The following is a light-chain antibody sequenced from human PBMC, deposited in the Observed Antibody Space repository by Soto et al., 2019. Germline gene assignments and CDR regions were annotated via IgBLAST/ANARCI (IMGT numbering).Light chain of an antibody. J-gene: IGLJ1*01. CDR3: SSYTDRNNLV. V-gene: IGLV2-8*01. CDR1: SSDIGGYNS. CDR2: DVS. Sequence: QSVLTQSPSASGSPGQSVTISCTGTSSDIGGYNSVSWYQQHPGKAPKVMIYDVSKRPSGVPDCFSGSKSGNTASLTVSALQAEDEADYYCSSYTDRNNLVFGTGTKLTVL.